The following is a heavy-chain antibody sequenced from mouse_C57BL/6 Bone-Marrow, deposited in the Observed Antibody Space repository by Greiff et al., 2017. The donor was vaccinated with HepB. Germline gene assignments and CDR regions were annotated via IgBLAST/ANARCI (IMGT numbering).Heavy chain of an antibody. V-gene: IGHV1-82*01. D-gene: IGHD3-2*02. Sequence: VKVVESGPELVKPGASVKISCKASGYAFSSSWMNWVKQRPGKGLEWIGRIYPGDGDTNYNGKFKGKATLTADKSSSTAYMQLSSLTSEDSAVYFCARDSSGYLYYFDYWGQGTTLTVSS. CDR1: GYAFSSSW. CDR3: ARDSSGYLYYFDY. J-gene: IGHJ2*01. CDR2: IYPGDGDT.